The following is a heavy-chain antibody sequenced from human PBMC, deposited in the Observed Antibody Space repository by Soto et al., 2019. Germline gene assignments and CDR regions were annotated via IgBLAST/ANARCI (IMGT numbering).Heavy chain of an antibody. V-gene: IGHV4-30-2*01. CDR3: ARWWMYAPRFDP. CDR1: GGSISSGGYS. Sequence: QLQLQESGSGLVKPSQTLSLTCAVSGGSISSGGYSWSWIRQPPGKGLEWIGYIYHSGSTYYIPSRKSRVTISVDRSKNQFALKLSSVSAADTSVYYCARWWMYAPRFDPCGPGTLVTFSA. J-gene: IGHJ5*02. D-gene: IGHD2-8*01. CDR2: IYHSGST.